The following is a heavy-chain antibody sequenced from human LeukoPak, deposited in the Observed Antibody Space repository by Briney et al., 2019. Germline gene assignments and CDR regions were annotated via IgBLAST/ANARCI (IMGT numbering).Heavy chain of an antibody. D-gene: IGHD3-3*01. CDR1: GFTFSSXX. Sequence: GGSLRLSCAASGFTFSSXXMNWVXXAPGKGXXXXXXXXXXXXYIYYADSVXXXXXXSXXNAKNSLYLQXNSLRAEDTAVYYCAXXXXPPFTIFGVVMYYGMDVWGQGTTVTVSS. V-gene: IGHV3-21*01. CDR2: XXXXXXYI. CDR3: AXXXXPPFTIFGVVMYYGMDV. J-gene: IGHJ6*02.